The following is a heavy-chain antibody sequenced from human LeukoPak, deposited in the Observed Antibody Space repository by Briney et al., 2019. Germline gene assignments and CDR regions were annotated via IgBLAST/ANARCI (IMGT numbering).Heavy chain of an antibody. J-gene: IGHJ4*02. D-gene: IGHD3-22*01. CDR3: ARDSVHYYDSSGYYLD. CDR1: GYTFTSYG. V-gene: IGHV1-18*01. CDR2: ISAYNGNT. Sequence: ASVKVSCKASGYTFTSYGIGWVRQAPGQGLEWMGWISAYNGNTNYAQKLQGRVTMTTDTSTSTAYMELRSLRSDDTAVYYCARDSVHYYDSSGYYLDWGQGTLVTVSS.